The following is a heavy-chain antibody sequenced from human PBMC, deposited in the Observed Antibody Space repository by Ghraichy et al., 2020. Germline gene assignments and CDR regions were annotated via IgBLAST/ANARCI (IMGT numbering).Heavy chain of an antibody. Sequence: SETLYLTCTVSGGSISSSSYYWGWIRQPPGKGLEWIGSIYYSGSTYYNPSLKSRVTISVDTSKKQFSLKVSSVTAADTAVYYCARSEAGYWFDPWGQGTLVTVSS. CDR1: GGSISSSSYY. V-gene: IGHV4-39*01. D-gene: IGHD3-22*01. J-gene: IGHJ5*02. CDR2: IYYSGST. CDR3: ARSEAGYWFDP.